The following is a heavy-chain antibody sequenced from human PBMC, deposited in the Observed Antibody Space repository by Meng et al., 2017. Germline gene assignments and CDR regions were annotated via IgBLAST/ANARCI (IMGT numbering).Heavy chain of an antibody. CDR1: GGSISSYY. CDR2: IYTSGST. Sequence: GSLRLSCTVSGGSISSYYWSWIRQPAGKGLEWIGRIYTSGSTNYNPSLKSRVTMSVDTSKNQFSLKLSSVTAADTAVYYCARKYNSGWSDGSGAFDIWGQGTMVTVSS. V-gene: IGHV4-4*07. CDR3: ARKYNSGWSDGSGAFDI. D-gene: IGHD6-19*01. J-gene: IGHJ3*02.